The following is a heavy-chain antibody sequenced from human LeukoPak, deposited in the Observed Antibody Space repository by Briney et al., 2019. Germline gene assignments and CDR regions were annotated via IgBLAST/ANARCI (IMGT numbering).Heavy chain of an antibody. V-gene: IGHV1-69*05. CDR1: GYTFTSYD. J-gene: IGHJ4*02. D-gene: IGHD5-12*01. CDR2: IIPIFGTA. Sequence: GASVKVSCKASGYTFTSYDINWVRQATGQGLEWMGGIIPIFGTANYAQKFQGRVTITTDESTSTAYMELSSLRSEDMAVYYCARGEWLRFGGLFDYWGQGTLVTVSS. CDR3: ARGEWLRFGGLFDY.